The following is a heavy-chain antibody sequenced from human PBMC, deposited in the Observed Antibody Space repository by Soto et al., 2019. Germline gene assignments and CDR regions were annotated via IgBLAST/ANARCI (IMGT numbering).Heavy chain of an antibody. CDR2: ISYDGSNK. J-gene: IGHJ6*02. CDR3: AKSAWGGSNYNYGMDV. Sequence: GGSLRLSCAASRFTFSTYGMHWVRQAPGKGLEWVALISYDGSNKYYADSVKGRFTISRDNSKNTLYLQMNSLRAEDTAVYYCAKSAWGGSNYNYGMDVWGQGTTVTVSS. V-gene: IGHV3-30*18. D-gene: IGHD2-15*01. CDR1: RFTFSTYG.